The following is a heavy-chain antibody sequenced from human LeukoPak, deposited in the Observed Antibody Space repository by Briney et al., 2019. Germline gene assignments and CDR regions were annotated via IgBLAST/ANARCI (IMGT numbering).Heavy chain of an antibody. Sequence: SETLSLTCAIYGGSFSGYYWSWIRQPPGKGLEWIASIYYSGNTYYNPSLKSRVTISVNTSKNQFSLKLSSVTAADTAVYYCARPNPDYYYGMDVWGQGTTVTVSS. CDR3: ARPNPDYYYGMDV. CDR1: GGSFSGYY. V-gene: IGHV4-59*01. CDR2: IYYSGNT. J-gene: IGHJ6*02.